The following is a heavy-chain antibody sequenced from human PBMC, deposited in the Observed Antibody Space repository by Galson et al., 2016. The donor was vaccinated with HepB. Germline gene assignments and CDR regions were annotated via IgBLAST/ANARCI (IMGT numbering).Heavy chain of an antibody. V-gene: IGHV4-59*01. CDR3: ARNRGPYSYYFYMGV. CDR2: ISHSGGA. CDR1: RGSITDYS. Sequence: SETLSLTCSVSRGSITDYSWSWIRQSPGRGLEWIGSISHSGGANYNPSLESRVTMSLDTSESHFSLSLNSVTAADTAVYYCARNRGPYSYYFYMGVWGRGTKVTVSS. J-gene: IGHJ6*03. D-gene: IGHD3-16*01.